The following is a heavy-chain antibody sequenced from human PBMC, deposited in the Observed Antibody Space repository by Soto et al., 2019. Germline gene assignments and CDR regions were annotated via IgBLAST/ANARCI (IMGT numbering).Heavy chain of an antibody. J-gene: IGHJ5*02. CDR1: GYTFTIYG. Sequence: ASVKVSCKSSGYTFTIYGIIWVRQAPGQGLEWMGWISAYNGNTNYAQKLQGRVTMTTDTSTSTAYMELRSLRSDDTAVYYCARVSDGSGSYYNSVWFDPWGQGTLVTVSS. CDR2: ISAYNGNT. CDR3: ARVSDGSGSYYNSVWFDP. D-gene: IGHD3-10*01. V-gene: IGHV1-18*01.